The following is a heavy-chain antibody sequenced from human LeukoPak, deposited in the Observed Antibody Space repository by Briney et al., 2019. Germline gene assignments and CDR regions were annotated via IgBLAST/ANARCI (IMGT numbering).Heavy chain of an antibody. CDR2: SSHTGST. CDR3: AGTGVTFDY. Sequence: PSETLSLTCAVSGAPVSGGGNSWSWIRQPPGKGLEWIGWSSHTGSTYYNPSLKSRVTISVDRANNQFSLKLRSMIAADTAVYYCAGTGVTFDYWGQGTLVIVSS. J-gene: IGHJ4*02. D-gene: IGHD4-23*01. V-gene: IGHV4-30-2*01. CDR1: GAPVSGGGNS.